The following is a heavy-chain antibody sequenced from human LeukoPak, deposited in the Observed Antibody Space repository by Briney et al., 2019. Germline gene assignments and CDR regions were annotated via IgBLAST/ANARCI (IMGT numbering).Heavy chain of an antibody. CDR1: GFTFSSYE. D-gene: IGHD2-8*01. Sequence: EGSLRLSCVASGFTFSSYEMNWVRQAPGKGLEWISYISTTGDRIQYADSVKGRFTISRDNAKNSLYLQMNSLRAEDTAVYYCVRDTKEYWGQGTLVTVSS. CDR3: VRDTKEY. V-gene: IGHV3-48*03. CDR2: ISTTGDRI. J-gene: IGHJ4*02.